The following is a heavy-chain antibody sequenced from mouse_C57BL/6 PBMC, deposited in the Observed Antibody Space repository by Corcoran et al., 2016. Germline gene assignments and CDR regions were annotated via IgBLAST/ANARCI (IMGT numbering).Heavy chain of an antibody. D-gene: IGHD2-2*01. J-gene: IGHJ3*01. CDR2: IYPGSGNT. CDR1: GYSFTSYY. CDR3: ARVYYGYDVGFAY. Sequence: QVQLQQSGPELVKPGASVKISCKASGYSFTSYYIHWVKQRPGQGLEWIGWIYPGSGNTKYNEKFKGKATLTADTSSSTAYMQLSSLTSEDSAVYYCARVYYGYDVGFAYWGQGTLVTVSA. V-gene: IGHV1-66*01.